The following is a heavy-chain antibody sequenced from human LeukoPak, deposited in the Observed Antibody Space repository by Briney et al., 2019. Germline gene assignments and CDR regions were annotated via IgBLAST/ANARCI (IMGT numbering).Heavy chain of an antibody. J-gene: IGHJ4*02. D-gene: IGHD5-24*01. CDR2: ITRSSSTT. Sequence: PGGSLRLSCAASGFGFRSYSMIWVRQAPGKGLEWVSYITRSSSTTYYADSVKGRFTISRDNAKNSLYLQMRGLRAEDTAVYYCARDPQDGYNSGYWGQGTLVTVSS. CDR1: GFGFRSYS. V-gene: IGHV3-48*01. CDR3: ARDPQDGYNSGY.